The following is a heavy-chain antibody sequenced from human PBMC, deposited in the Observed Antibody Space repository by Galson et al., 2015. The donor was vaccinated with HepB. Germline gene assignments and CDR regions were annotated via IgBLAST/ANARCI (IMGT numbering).Heavy chain of an antibody. CDR1: GGTFSSYT. Sequence: SVKVSCKASGGTFSSYTISWVRQAPGQGLEWMGRIIPILGIANYAQKFQGRVTITADKSTSTAYMELSSLRSEDTAVYYCAREEGAYCGGDCYSDWYFDLWGRGTLVTVSS. CDR2: IIPILGIA. D-gene: IGHD2-21*02. J-gene: IGHJ2*01. CDR3: AREEGAYCGGDCYSDWYFDL. V-gene: IGHV1-69*04.